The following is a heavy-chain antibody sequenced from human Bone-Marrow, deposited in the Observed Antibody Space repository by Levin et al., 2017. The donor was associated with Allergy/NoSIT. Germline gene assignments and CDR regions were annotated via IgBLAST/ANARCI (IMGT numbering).Heavy chain of an antibody. D-gene: IGHD3-22*01. CDR3: VRGGGNDNKERH. Sequence: TGGSLRLSCVGSGFTYSNYWMSWVRQAPGKGLEWVANIKQDGSEKYYVESVKGRFTISRDNAKNSVHLQMNSLRVEDTAMYYCVRGGGNDNKERHWGQGTLVTVSS. CDR2: IKQDGSEK. V-gene: IGHV3-7*01. J-gene: IGHJ1*01. CDR1: GFTYSNYW.